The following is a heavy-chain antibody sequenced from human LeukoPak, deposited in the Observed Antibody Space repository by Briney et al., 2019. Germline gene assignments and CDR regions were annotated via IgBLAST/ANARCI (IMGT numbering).Heavy chain of an antibody. CDR2: IYRSGST. D-gene: IGHD2-15*01. J-gene: IGHJ3*02. Sequence: PSETLSLTCGVCNCSLSGGYYWGWIRQHPGKGLEWSGSIYRSGSTYYNPSLNSRVTISVDTSKNQFSLKLSSVTAADTAVYYCAAGYCSGGSCYSVVHDAFDIWGQGTMVTVSS. V-gene: IGHV4-38-2*01. CDR3: AAGYCSGGSCYSVVHDAFDI. CDR1: NCSLSGGYY.